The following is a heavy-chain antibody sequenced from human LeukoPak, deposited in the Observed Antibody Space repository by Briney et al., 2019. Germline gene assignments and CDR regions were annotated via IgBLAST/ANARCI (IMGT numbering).Heavy chain of an antibody. CDR1: GGTFSSYA. Sequence: GASVKASCKASGGTFSSYAISWVRQAPGQGLEWMGGIIPIFGTANYAQKFQGRVTITADESTSTAYMELSSLRSEDTAVYYCARSPYYCGGDCNYYYGMDVWGQGTTVTVSS. CDR3: ARSPYYCGGDCNYYYGMDV. D-gene: IGHD2-21*02. CDR2: IIPIFGTA. V-gene: IGHV1-69*13. J-gene: IGHJ6*02.